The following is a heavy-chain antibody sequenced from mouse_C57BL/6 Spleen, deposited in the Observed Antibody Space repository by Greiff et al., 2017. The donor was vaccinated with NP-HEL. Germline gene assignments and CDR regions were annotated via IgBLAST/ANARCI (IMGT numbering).Heavy chain of an antibody. J-gene: IGHJ2*01. CDR2: INPGSGGT. D-gene: IGHD2-2*01. CDR3: ARGIYYGYY. Sequence: VQLQQSGAELVRPGTSVKVSCKASGYAFTNYLIEWVKQRPGQGLEWIGVINPGSGGTNYNEKFKGKATLTADKSSSTAYMQLSSLTSEDSAVYFCARGIYYGYYWGQGTTLTVSS. CDR1: GYAFTNYL. V-gene: IGHV1-54*01.